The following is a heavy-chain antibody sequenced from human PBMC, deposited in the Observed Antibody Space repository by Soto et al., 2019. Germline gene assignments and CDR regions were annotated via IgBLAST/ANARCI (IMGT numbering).Heavy chain of an antibody. CDR2: INHSGST. CDR1: GGSFIGYC. Sequence: SSETLSLTCAVYGGSFIGYCWSWIRQPPGKGLEWIGEINHSGSTNYNPSLKSRVTISVDTSKNQLSLKLSSVTAADTAVYYCARVTKYYYYMDVWGKGTTVTVSS. CDR3: ARVTKYYYYMDV. J-gene: IGHJ6*03. V-gene: IGHV4-34*01. D-gene: IGHD4-17*01.